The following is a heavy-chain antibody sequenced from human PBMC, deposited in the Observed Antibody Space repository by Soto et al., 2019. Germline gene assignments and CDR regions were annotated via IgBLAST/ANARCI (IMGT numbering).Heavy chain of an antibody. Sequence: PSETLSLTCTVSGGSISSGDYYWGWIRQPPGKGLEWIGYIYYSGSTYYNPSLKSRVSISLDTSKNHFSLKLSSVTAADTAVYYCANYPTTVTSDYWGQGTLVTVSS. CDR1: GGSISSGDYY. CDR3: ANYPTTVTSDY. CDR2: IYYSGST. D-gene: IGHD4-17*01. J-gene: IGHJ4*02. V-gene: IGHV4-30-4*02.